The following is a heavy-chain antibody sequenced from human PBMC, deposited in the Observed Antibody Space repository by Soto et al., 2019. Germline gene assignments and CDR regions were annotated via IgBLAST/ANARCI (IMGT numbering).Heavy chain of an antibody. CDR3: ARDPGFGFGYSYAFAMDV. V-gene: IGHV1-18*01. J-gene: IGHJ6*02. D-gene: IGHD5-18*01. Sequence: QVQLVQSGAEVKKPGASVKVSCKASGYTFSNYGISWVRQGPAQGLEWMGWISGYNGNTHYEEKVQDRIKMTTDTSTSTTYLELRSLRSDDTAVYFCARDPGFGFGYSYAFAMDVWGQGTTVTVSS. CDR2: ISGYNGNT. CDR1: GYTFSNYG.